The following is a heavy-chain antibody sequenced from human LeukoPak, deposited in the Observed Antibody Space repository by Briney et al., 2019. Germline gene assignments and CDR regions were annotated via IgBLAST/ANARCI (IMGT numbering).Heavy chain of an antibody. CDR3: AKDQRDIVGATGGGY. CDR1: GFTFSSYW. CDR2: INTDGIS. D-gene: IGHD1-26*01. V-gene: IGHV3-74*01. Sequence: GGSLRLSCAASGFTFSSYWMHWVRQAPGKGLVWVSRINTDGISSYADSVKGRFTISRDNSKNTLYLQMNSLRAEDTAVHYCAKDQRDIVGATGGGYWGQGTLVTVSS. J-gene: IGHJ4*02.